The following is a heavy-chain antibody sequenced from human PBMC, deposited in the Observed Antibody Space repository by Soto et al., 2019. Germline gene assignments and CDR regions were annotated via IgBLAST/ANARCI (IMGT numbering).Heavy chain of an antibody. CDR3: ARDGGITFGGVIVLRNWFDP. V-gene: IGHV1-3*01. CDR1: GYTFTSYA. Sequence: RASVKVSCKASGYTFTSYAMHWVRQAPGQRLEWMGWINAGNGNTKYSQKFQGRVTITRDTSASTAYMELSSLRSEDTAVYYCARDGGITFGGVIVLRNWFDPWGQGTLVTVSS. D-gene: IGHD3-16*02. CDR2: INAGNGNT. J-gene: IGHJ5*02.